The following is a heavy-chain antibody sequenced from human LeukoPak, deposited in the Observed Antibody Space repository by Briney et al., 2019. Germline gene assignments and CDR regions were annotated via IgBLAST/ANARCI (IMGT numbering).Heavy chain of an antibody. J-gene: IGHJ5*02. D-gene: IGHD3-22*01. CDR1: GLTFSSYA. V-gene: IGHV3-30-3*01. CDR2: ISFDETNK. Sequence: PGGSLRLSCAASGLTFSSYAMHWVRQAPGKGLEWVAVISFDETNKYYADSVKGRFTISRDNPKNTLYLQMNSLRPEDTAVYYCARGSPPGRAYYDIWFDPWGQGTLVTVSS. CDR3: ARGSPPGRAYYDIWFDP.